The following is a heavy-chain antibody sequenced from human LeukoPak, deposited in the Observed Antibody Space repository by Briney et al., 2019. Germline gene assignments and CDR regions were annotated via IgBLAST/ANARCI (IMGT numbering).Heavy chain of an antibody. V-gene: IGHV3-64D*06. CDR2: ISSNGGST. Sequence: GGSLRLSCSASGFTFSSYAMHWVRQAPGKGLEYVSAISSNGGSTYYADSVKGRFTISRDNSKNTLYLQMSSLRAEDTAVYYCVKGESYYDFQHWGQGTLVTVSS. CDR1: GFTFSSYA. J-gene: IGHJ1*01. CDR3: VKGESYYDFQH. D-gene: IGHD3-10*01.